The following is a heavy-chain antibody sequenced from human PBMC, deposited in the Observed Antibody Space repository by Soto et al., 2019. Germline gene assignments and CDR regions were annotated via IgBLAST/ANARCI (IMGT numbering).Heavy chain of an antibody. Sequence: WMGGFDPEDGETIYAQKFQGRVTMTEDTSTDTAYMELSSLRSEDTAVYYCATVTMVRGVFYYYYYYMDVWGKGTTVTVSS. CDR2: FDPEDGET. CDR3: ATVTMVRGVFYYYYYYMDV. V-gene: IGHV1-24*01. D-gene: IGHD3-10*01. J-gene: IGHJ6*03.